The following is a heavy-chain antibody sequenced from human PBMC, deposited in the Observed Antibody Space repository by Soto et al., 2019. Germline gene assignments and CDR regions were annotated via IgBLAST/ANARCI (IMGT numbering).Heavy chain of an antibody. Sequence: EVQLVESGGGLVEPGKSLRLSCVVSGFMYEDFAMHWVRQAPGKGLEWVSGISWHSASTGYADSVTGRFTISRDNAKNSLYLQMRNLTGDDTAMYYCVKDFRRYTNGLDVWGPGTSVTVSS. CDR2: ISWHSAST. D-gene: IGHD5-18*01. J-gene: IGHJ6*02. CDR1: GFMYEDFA. V-gene: IGHV3-9*01. CDR3: VKDFRRYTNGLDV.